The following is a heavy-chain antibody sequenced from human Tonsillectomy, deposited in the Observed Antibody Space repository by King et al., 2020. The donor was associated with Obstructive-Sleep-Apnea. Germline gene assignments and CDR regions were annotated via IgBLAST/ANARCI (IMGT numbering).Heavy chain of an antibody. V-gene: IGHV4-39*07. CDR2: IYYTGST. J-gene: IGHJ6*02. D-gene: IGHD2-2*01. CDR3: ARDCRYCSSSTLPGV. Sequence: QLQESGPGLVKPSETLSLNCTVSGGSISNKNYYWGWIRQYPGKGLEWIGSIYYTGSTNYNPSLKSRVTISVDTSKNQFSLKLSSVTAADTAVYYCARDCRYCSSSTLPGVWGRGTTVTVSS. CDR1: GGSISNKNYY.